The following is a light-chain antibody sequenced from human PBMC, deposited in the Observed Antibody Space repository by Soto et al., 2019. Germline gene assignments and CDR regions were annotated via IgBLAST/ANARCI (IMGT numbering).Light chain of an antibody. Sequence: DIQMTQSPPTLSASVGDRVTITCRASQSISSWLAWYQQKPGKAPKPLIYKASSLESGVPSRFSGSRSGTEFTLALSSLQPDDFASYYCQQYHSSPYTFGQGTKLEIK. CDR1: QSISSW. V-gene: IGKV1-5*03. J-gene: IGKJ2*01. CDR2: KAS. CDR3: QQYHSSPYT.